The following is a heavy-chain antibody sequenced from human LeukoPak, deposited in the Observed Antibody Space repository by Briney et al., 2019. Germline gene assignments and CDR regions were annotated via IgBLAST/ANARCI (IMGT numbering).Heavy chain of an antibody. CDR3: SRPIICLYYFEF. CDR2: IYYTGTT. V-gene: IGHV4-39*01. D-gene: IGHD2-21*01. Sequence: SEALSLTCTVSGGSISSSSYYWGWIRQPPGKGLEWIGSIYYTGTTYYNPSLKSRVTISVDMSKNQFSLKLSSVTAADTTVYFWSRPIICLYYFEFRGQGTLVAVSS. CDR1: GGSISSSSYY. J-gene: IGHJ4*02.